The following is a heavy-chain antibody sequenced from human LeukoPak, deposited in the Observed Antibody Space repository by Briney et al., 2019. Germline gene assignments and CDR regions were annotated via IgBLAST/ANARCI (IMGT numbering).Heavy chain of an antibody. J-gene: IGHJ5*02. CDR1: GYTFTSYG. D-gene: IGHD1-26*01. CDR2: ISAYNGNT. CDR3: ARGQGDGSYYYPPPSNWFDP. V-gene: IGHV1-18*01. Sequence: GASVKVSCKASGYTFTSYGISWVRQAPGQGLEWMGWISAYNGNTNYAQKLQGRVTMTTDTSTSTAYMELSRLRSDDTAVYYCARGQGDGSYYYPPPSNWFDPWGQGTLVTVSS.